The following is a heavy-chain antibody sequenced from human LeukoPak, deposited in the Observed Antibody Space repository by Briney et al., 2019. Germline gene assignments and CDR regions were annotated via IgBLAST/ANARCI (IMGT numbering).Heavy chain of an antibody. CDR2: VRSKTGGGTT. Sequence: PGGSLRLSCTTSGFTFTNAWMSWVRQAPGKGLEWVGRVRSKTGGGTTDYAAPVKGRFTISRDDSTDTVFLQMNSLKTEDTALYYCTTAGSGSWVDYWGQGTLVTVSS. J-gene: IGHJ4*02. D-gene: IGHD3-10*01. CDR1: GFTFTNAW. V-gene: IGHV3-15*01. CDR3: TTAGSGSWVDY.